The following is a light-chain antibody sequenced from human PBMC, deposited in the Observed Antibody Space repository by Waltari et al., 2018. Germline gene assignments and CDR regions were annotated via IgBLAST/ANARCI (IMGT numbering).Light chain of an antibody. J-gene: IGKJ1*01. CDR3: QQTYRTPPT. V-gene: IGKV1-39*01. CDR2: AAS. Sequence: DIQMTQSPSSLSASVGDRVTITCRASQSIDIYLNWYQQKPEKAPKLRIYAASSLQSGVPSRFSGSGSGTEFSLTVSSLRPEDFATYYCQQTYRTPPTFGQGTKVEIK. CDR1: QSIDIY.